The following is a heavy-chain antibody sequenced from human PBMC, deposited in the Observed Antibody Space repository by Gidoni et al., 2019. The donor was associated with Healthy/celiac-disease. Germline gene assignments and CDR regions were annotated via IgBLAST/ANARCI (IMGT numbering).Heavy chain of an antibody. CDR3: ARVISGDEGRVGMDV. J-gene: IGHJ6*02. CDR2: IWYDGSNK. Sequence: QVQLVESGGGVVQPGRSLRLSCAASGFTFSGYGMHWVRQAPGKGLEWVAVIWYDGSNKYYADSVKGRFTISRDNSKNTLYLQMNSLRAEDTAVYYCARVISGDEGRVGMDVWGQGTTVTVSS. D-gene: IGHD3-10*01. CDR1: GFTFSGYG. V-gene: IGHV3-33*01.